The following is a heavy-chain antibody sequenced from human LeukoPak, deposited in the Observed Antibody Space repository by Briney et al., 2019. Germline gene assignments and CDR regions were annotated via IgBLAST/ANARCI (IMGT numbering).Heavy chain of an antibody. CDR1: GYTFTGYY. CDR3: ASRAEYSSSSEGY. Sequence: ASVTVSCKASGYTFTGYYMHWVRQAPGQGLEWMGWINPNSGGTNCAQKFQGRVTMTRDTSISTAYMELSRLRSDDTAVYYCASRAEYSSSSEGYWGQGTLVTVSS. J-gene: IGHJ4*02. V-gene: IGHV1-2*02. CDR2: INPNSGGT. D-gene: IGHD6-6*01.